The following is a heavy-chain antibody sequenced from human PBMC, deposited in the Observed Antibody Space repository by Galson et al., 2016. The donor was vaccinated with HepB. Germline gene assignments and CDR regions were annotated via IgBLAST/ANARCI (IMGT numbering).Heavy chain of an antibody. CDR3: ARSVTANSVPFDF. V-gene: IGHV5-51*01. Sequence: QSGAEVKKPGESLRISCKGSGSIFSDYYINWVRQMPGKGLEWMGTIYPGDSDSTYTPSLQGQVTFPADKPINTAYLEWGSLRASDTALYFCARSVTANSVPFDFWGQGTPVIVSS. D-gene: IGHD2-21*02. CDR2: IYPGDSDS. J-gene: IGHJ4*02. CDR1: GSIFSDYY.